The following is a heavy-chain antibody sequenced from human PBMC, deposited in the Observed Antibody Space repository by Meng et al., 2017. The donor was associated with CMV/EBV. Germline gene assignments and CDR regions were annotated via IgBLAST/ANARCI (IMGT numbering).Heavy chain of an antibody. V-gene: IGHV4-39*07. CDR2: IYYSGST. CDR1: DGSISSSSYY. Sequence: SETLSLTCTVSDGSISSSSYYWGWIRQPPGKGLEWIGSIYYSGSTYYNPSLKSRVTISVDTSKNQFSLKLSSVTAADTAVYYCARDTVFGVVGYNWFDPWGQGTLVTVSS. CDR3: ARDTVFGVVGYNWFDP. J-gene: IGHJ5*02. D-gene: IGHD3-3*01.